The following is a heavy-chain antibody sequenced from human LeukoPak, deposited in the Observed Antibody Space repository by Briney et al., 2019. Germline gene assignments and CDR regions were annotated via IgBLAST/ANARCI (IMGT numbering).Heavy chain of an antibody. D-gene: IGHD2-21*01. CDR1: GGSISSGGYS. V-gene: IGHV4-30-2*01. CDR2: IYHSGST. CDR3: ARDKGGAYAFDI. J-gene: IGHJ3*02. Sequence: PSQTLPLTCAVSGGSISSGGYSWSWIRQPPGKGLEWIVYIYHSGSTYYNPALKSRITISVDRSKNQFSLKLSSVTAADTAVYYCARDKGGAYAFDIWGQGTMVTVSS.